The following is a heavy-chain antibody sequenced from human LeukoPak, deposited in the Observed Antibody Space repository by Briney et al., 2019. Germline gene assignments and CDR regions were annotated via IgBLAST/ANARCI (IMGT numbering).Heavy chain of an antibody. V-gene: IGHV4-59*01. CDR3: ARGGVDTAMVPQPFDY. CDR1: GGSISSYY. D-gene: IGHD5-18*01. CDR2: IYYSGST. J-gene: IGHJ4*02. Sequence: PSETLSLTCTVSGGSISSYYWSWIRQPPGKGLEWIGYIYYSGSTNYNPSLKSRVTISVDTSKNQFSLKLSSVTAADTAVYYCARGGVDTAMVPQPFDYWGQGTLVTVSS.